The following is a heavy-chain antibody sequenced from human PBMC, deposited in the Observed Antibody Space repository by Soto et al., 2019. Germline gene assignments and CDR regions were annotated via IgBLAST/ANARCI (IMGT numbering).Heavy chain of an antibody. Sequence: EVQMLESGGGLVQPGGSLRLSCTGSGFTFSSYGMSWGRQAPGKGLEWVSGISGGGPPTYYADSVRGRFTISRDNSKNTLYLQMNGLSAEDTAVYYCAIRTYSTGWYYLDLWGRGTLVTVSA. CDR3: AIRTYSTGWYYLDL. J-gene: IGHJ4*02. CDR2: ISGGGPPT. D-gene: IGHD6-25*01. V-gene: IGHV3-23*01. CDR1: GFTFSSYG.